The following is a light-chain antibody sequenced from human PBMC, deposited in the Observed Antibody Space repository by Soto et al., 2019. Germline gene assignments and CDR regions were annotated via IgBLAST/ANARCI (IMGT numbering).Light chain of an antibody. V-gene: IGKV1-5*03. CDR1: QSINNR. CDR2: KAS. J-gene: IGKJ1*01. CDR3: QQYNTYPWT. Sequence: DIQMTQSPSSLSASVGDRVTLTYRASQSINNRLVWYQQKPGIAPILLIYKASSLQSGVPSRFSGSGSGTELNFTISSLQPADFATYYGQQYNTYPWTFGHGTKVEI.